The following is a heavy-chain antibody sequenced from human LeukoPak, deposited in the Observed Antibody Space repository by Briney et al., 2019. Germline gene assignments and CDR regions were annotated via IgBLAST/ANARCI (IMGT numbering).Heavy chain of an antibody. D-gene: IGHD2-15*01. CDR2: INTNTGNP. CDR3: ARGYCSGGSCYPGPDY. J-gene: IGHJ4*02. V-gene: IGHV7-4-1*02. CDR1: GYTFTSYA. Sequence: ASVKVSCKASGYTFTSYAMNWVRQAPGQGLEWMGWINTNTGNPTYAQGFTGRFVFSLDTSVSTAYLQISSLKAEDTAVYYCARGYCSGGSCYPGPDYWGQGTLVTVSS.